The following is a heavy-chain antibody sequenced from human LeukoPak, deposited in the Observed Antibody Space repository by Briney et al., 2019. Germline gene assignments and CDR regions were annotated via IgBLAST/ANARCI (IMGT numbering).Heavy chain of an antibody. CDR2: ISYDGSNK. CDR3: AREATGKGPIDY. CDR1: GFTFSNYS. D-gene: IGHD5-12*01. J-gene: IGHJ4*02. Sequence: GGSLRLSCAASGFTFSNYSMHWVRQAPGKGLEWVAVISYDGSNKYYADSVKGRFTISRDNSKNTLYLQMNSLGAEDTAVYYCAREATGKGPIDYWGQGTLVTVSS. V-gene: IGHV3-30*03.